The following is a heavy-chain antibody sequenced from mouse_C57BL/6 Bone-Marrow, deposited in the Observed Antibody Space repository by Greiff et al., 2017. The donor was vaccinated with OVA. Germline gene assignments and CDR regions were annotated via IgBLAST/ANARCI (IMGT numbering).Heavy chain of an antibody. J-gene: IGHJ2*01. Sequence: EVQLVESGGGLVKPGGSLKLSCAASGFTFSSYTMSWVRQTPEKRLEWVATISGGGGNTYYPDSVKGRFTISRDNAKNTLYLQMSSLRSEDTALYYCARRNGYYFDYWGQGTTLTGSS. CDR2: ISGGGGNT. CDR1: GFTFSSYT. CDR3: ARRNGYYFDY. D-gene: IGHD2-2*01. V-gene: IGHV5-9*01.